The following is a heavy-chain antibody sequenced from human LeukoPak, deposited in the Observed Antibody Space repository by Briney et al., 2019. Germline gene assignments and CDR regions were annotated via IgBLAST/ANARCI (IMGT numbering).Heavy chain of an antibody. CDR1: GGSISSSSYY. CDR2: IYYSGSA. J-gene: IGHJ4*02. Sequence: SETLSLTCTVSGGSISSSSYYWGWIRQPPGKGLEWIGSIYYSGSAYYNPSLKSRVTISVDTSKNQFSLKLSSVTAADTAVYYCASHFYDSSGYTNYFDYWGQGTLVTVSS. CDR3: ASHFYDSSGYTNYFDY. V-gene: IGHV4-39*01. D-gene: IGHD3-22*01.